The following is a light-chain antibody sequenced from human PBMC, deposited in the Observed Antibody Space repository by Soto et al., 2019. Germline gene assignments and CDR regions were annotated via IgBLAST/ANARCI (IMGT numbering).Light chain of an antibody. CDR1: SSDVGGYNY. V-gene: IGLV2-14*01. Sequence: QSALTQPASVSGSPGQSITISCTGTSSDVGGYNYVSWYQQHPGIAPKLMIYDVSNRPSGVSNRFSGSKSGNTASLTISGLQAEDEADYYCSSYTSSSTLWVFGGGTKLTVL. CDR3: SSYTSSSTLWV. J-gene: IGLJ3*02. CDR2: DVS.